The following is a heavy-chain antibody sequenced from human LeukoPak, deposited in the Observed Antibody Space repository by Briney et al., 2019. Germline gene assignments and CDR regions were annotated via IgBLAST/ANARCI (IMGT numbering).Heavy chain of an antibody. J-gene: IGHJ6*02. V-gene: IGHV3-21*01. CDR3: ARDIGIAATVYAMDV. D-gene: IGHD6-13*01. Sequence: GGSLRLSCAASGFTFSSYNINWVRQAPGKGLEWVSSITGSTTYIPYADSVRGRFTISRDHAKNSLFLQMNSLRAEDTAVYYCARDIGIAATVYAMDVWGQGTTVTVSS. CDR2: ITGSTTYI. CDR1: GFTFSSYN.